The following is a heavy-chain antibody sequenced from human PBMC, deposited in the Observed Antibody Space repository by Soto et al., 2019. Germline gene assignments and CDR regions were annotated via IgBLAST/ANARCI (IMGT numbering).Heavy chain of an antibody. CDR3: ARSPRISRARDV. Sequence: QVQLVQSGGEVKKPGASVRVCCEASGYRVSTFGISCVRQAPGQGLEWMAWINPYKENTYYAQRVQDRVMMTADTSSNTAFMELTSLRFDDTAVYYCARSPRISRARDVWGNGTTVTVSS. D-gene: IGHD3-10*01. J-gene: IGHJ6*04. CDR1: GYRVSTFG. V-gene: IGHV1-18*01. CDR2: INPYKENT.